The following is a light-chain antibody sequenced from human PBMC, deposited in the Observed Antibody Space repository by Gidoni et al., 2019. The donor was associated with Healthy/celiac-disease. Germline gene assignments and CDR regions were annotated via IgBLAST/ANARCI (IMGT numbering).Light chain of an antibody. CDR1: QSIRSW. CDR2: NAS. CDR3: QQYNSFSGT. Sequence: DIQKTQSPSTRSASVGDRVTITCRASQSIRSWLAWYQQKTGKAPKLLIYNASSLESGVPSRFSGSGSGTEFTLTISSLQPDDFATYYCQQYNSFSGTFGQGTRLEIK. V-gene: IGKV1-5*03. J-gene: IGKJ5*01.